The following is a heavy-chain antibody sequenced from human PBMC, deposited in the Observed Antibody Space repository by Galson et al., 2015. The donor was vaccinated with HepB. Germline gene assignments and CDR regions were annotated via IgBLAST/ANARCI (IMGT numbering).Heavy chain of an antibody. V-gene: IGHV3-73*01. CDR3: TRRLAVAVSDY. D-gene: IGHD6-19*01. CDR1: GFTFSSYA. J-gene: IGHJ4*02. Sequence: SLRLSCAASGFTFSSYAMSWVRQAPGKGLEWVGRIRSKANSYATAYAASVKGRFTISRDDSKNTAYLQMNSLKTEDTAVYYCTRRLAVAVSDYWGQGTLVTVSS. CDR2: IRSKANSYAT.